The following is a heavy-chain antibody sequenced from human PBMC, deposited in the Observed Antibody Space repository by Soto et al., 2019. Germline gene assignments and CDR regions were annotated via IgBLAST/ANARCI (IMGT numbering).Heavy chain of an antibody. CDR1: GGSISSYY. D-gene: IGHD3-3*01. Sequence: PSETLSLTCTVSGGSISSYYWSWIRQPPGKGLEWIGYIYYSGSTNYNPSLKSRVTISVDTSKNQFSLKLSSVTAADTAVYYCATRAADYNFWSGYYSYYYFMDVWGKGTTVNVSS. CDR2: IYYSGST. CDR3: ATRAADYNFWSGYYSYYYFMDV. V-gene: IGHV4-59*08. J-gene: IGHJ6*03.